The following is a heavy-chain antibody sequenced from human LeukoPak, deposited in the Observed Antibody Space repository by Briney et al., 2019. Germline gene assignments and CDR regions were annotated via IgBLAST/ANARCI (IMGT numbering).Heavy chain of an antibody. Sequence: PGGSLRLSCVASGFTFSSYSMNWVRLAPGRRLEWISYISSSASTIFYADSVKGRVTISRDSAKNSLYLQMNSLRAEDTAVYYCARGEPYSSSWYSNFDYWGQGTLVTVSS. D-gene: IGHD6-13*01. V-gene: IGHV3-48*01. CDR3: ARGEPYSSSWYSNFDY. CDR2: ISSSASTI. CDR1: GFTFSSYS. J-gene: IGHJ4*02.